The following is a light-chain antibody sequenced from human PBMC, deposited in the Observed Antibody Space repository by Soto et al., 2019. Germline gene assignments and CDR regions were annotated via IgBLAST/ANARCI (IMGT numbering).Light chain of an antibody. CDR2: DAS. Sequence: EIVLTQSPATLSLSPGERATLSCRASQSVGAYLAWYQQKPGQAPRLLIYDASNRATGIPARFSGSGSGTDFALTISSLEPEDFVVYYCQQRSDWPPLTFGGGTKVEIK. J-gene: IGKJ4*01. CDR1: QSVGAY. V-gene: IGKV3-11*01. CDR3: QQRSDWPPLT.